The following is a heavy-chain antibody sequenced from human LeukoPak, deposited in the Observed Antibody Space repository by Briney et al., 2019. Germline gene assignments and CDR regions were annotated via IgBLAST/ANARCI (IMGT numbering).Heavy chain of an antibody. Sequence: ASVKVSCKASGGTFTSYAISWVRQAPGQGLEWMGWINPTSGGTNYAQKFQDRVTMTRDTSITKAYMELSRLTSGVTAVYYWARLVGVSTSASYWGQGTLVIVSS. CDR1: GGTFTSYA. CDR2: INPTSGGT. V-gene: IGHV1-2*02. D-gene: IGHD5/OR15-5a*01. CDR3: ARLVGVSTSASY. J-gene: IGHJ4*02.